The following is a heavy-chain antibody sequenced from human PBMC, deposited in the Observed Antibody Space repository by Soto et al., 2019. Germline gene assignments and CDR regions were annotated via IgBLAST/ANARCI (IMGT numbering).Heavy chain of an antibody. Sequence: GGSLRLSCAASGFTFSSYSMNWVRQAPGKGLEWVSSISGSGNYTHYADFLRGRFTISRDNAKTSLYLQMNSLRAEDTAVYYCAREGINNYNEYYFDSWGQGTVVTVSS. CDR2: ISGSGNYT. D-gene: IGHD4-4*01. CDR3: AREGINNYNEYYFDS. J-gene: IGHJ4*02. CDR1: GFTFSSYS. V-gene: IGHV3-21*01.